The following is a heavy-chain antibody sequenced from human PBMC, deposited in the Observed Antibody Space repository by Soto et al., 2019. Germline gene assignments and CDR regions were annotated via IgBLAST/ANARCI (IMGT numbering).Heavy chain of an antibody. V-gene: IGHV1-18*01. Sequence: QVQLVQSGAEVKKPGASVKVSCKASGYTFTSYGISWVRQAPGQGLEWMGWISTYSGNTNYAQKLQVRVTMNTDTATSTAYMELRSLSSDDTAVYFCARAPYFYDSSADFGYWGQGTLVTVSS. CDR3: ARAPYFYDSSADFGY. CDR1: GYTFTSYG. CDR2: ISTYSGNT. D-gene: IGHD3-22*01. J-gene: IGHJ4*02.